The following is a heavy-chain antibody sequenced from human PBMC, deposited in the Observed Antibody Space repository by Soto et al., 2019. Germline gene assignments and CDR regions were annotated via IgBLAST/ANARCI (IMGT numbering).Heavy chain of an antibody. CDR3: ARPLRYCNGGSCPQGY. CDR2: ISSTGTII. D-gene: IGHD2-15*01. Sequence: QVQLVESGGALVKPGGSLRLSCATSGFTFSDSYMSWIRQPPGRGLEWVSLISSTGTIIHSADSVKGRFTISRDNAKNSMYLQMKSLRVDDTAVYYCARPLRYCNGGSCPQGYWGQGTLVSVSS. V-gene: IGHV3-11*01. CDR1: GFTFSDSY. J-gene: IGHJ4*02.